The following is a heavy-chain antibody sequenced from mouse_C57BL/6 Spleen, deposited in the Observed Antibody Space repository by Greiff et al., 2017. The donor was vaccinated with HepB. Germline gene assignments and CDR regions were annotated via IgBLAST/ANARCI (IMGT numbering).Heavy chain of an antibody. D-gene: IGHD2-3*01. Sequence: VQLQQSGPELVKPGASVKIPCKASGYTFTDYNMDWVKQSHGKSLEWIGDINPNNGGTIYNQKFKGKATLTVDKSSSTAYMELRSLTSEDTAVYYCARREDGYPYYFDYWGQGTTLTVSS. CDR1: GYTFTDYN. J-gene: IGHJ2*01. CDR3: ARREDGYPYYFDY. V-gene: IGHV1-18*01. CDR2: INPNNGGT.